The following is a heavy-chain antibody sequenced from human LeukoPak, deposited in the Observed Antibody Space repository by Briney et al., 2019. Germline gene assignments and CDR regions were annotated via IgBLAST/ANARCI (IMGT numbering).Heavy chain of an antibody. J-gene: IGHJ4*02. Sequence: SETLSLTCTVSGASISRYYWNWIRQPPGKGLEWIGNVDNSGSTNYNPSLKSRVTTSLDASKNQFSLKLTSVTTADMAVYYCARGSSYTSTSYFFDYWGQGTLVTVSS. CDR3: ARGSSYTSTSYFFDY. V-gene: IGHV4-59*01. CDR2: VDNSGST. CDR1: GASISRYY. D-gene: IGHD6-13*01.